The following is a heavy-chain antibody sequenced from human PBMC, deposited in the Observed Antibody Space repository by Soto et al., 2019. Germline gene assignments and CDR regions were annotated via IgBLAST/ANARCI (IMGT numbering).Heavy chain of an antibody. V-gene: IGHV4-34*01. D-gene: IGHD3-22*01. CDR3: AREGAPSYYYDSSGYYF. CDR1: GGSFSGYY. Sequence: QVQLQQWGAGLLKPSETLSLTCAVYGGSFSGYYWSWIRQPPGKGLEWIGEINHSGSTNYNPSLKSRVTISVDTSKNQFSLKLSSVTAADTAVYYCAREGAPSYYYDSSGYYFWGQGTLVTVS. J-gene: IGHJ4*02. CDR2: INHSGST.